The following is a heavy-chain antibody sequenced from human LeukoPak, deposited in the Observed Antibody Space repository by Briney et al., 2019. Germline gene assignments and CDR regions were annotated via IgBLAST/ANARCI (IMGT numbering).Heavy chain of an antibody. CDR1: GGSISSSSYY. J-gene: IGHJ6*03. CDR2: IYYSGST. CDR3: ASSNDVVAANLYYYYYMDV. D-gene: IGHD2-15*01. V-gene: IGHV4-39*07. Sequence: SETLSLTCTVSGGSISSSSYYWGWIRQPPGKGLEWIGSIYYSGSTYYNPSLKSRVTISVDTSKNQFSLKLSSVTAGDTAVYYCASSNDVVAANLYYYYYMDVWGKGTTVTVSS.